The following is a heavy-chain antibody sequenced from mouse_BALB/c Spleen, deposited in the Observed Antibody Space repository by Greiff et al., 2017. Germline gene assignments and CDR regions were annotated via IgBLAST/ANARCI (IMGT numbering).Heavy chain of an antibody. CDR3: ALDGYYVGDY. CDR2: IDPSDSYT. CDR1: GYTFTSYW. D-gene: IGHD2-3*01. Sequence: VQLQQPGAELVKPGASVKLSCKASGYTFTSYWMHWVKQRPGQGLEWIGEIDPSDSYTNYNQKFKGKATLTVDKSSSTAYMQLSSLTSEDSAVYYCALDGYYVGDYWGQGTTLTVSS. J-gene: IGHJ2*01. V-gene: IGHV1-69*02.